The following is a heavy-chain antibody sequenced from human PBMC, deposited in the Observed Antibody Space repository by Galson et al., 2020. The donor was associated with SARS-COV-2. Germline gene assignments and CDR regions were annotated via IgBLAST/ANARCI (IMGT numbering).Heavy chain of an antibody. J-gene: IGHJ4*02. V-gene: IGHV3-30*02. Sequence: GSPKPTWSAPRITFSSYAMNWVRQAPGKGPGWVALIIYDGSNEFYADSVKGRFTISRDKSKNTLDLQMNSLRPEDTAVYYCAKGYGVYGSGCDYLDHWGQGTLVTVSS. CDR1: RITFSSYA. CDR3: AKGYGVYGSGCDYLDH. CDR2: IIYDGSNE. D-gene: IGHD5-12*01.